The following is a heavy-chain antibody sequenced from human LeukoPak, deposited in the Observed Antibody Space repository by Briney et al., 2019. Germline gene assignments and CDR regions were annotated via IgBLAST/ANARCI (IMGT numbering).Heavy chain of an antibody. CDR3: ARDRYYDSSGFFGY. J-gene: IGHJ4*02. Sequence: GGSLRLSCAASGFTFSSYGMHWVRQAPGKGREGVAFIRYDGSNKYYADSVKGRFTISRDNSKNTLYLQMNSLRAEDTAVYYCARDRYYDSSGFFGYWGQGTLVTVSS. CDR1: GFTFSSYG. V-gene: IGHV3-30*02. CDR2: IRYDGSNK. D-gene: IGHD3-22*01.